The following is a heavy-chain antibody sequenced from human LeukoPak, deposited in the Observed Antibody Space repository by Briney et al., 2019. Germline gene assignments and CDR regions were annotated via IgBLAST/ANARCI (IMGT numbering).Heavy chain of an antibody. CDR1: GGSISSYY. V-gene: IGHV4-59*12. D-gene: IGHD6-13*01. CDR3: ARTGYSSSYQKNWFDP. Sequence: SETLSLTCTVSGGSISSYYWSWIRQPPGKGLEWIGYIYYSGSTNYNPSLKSRVTISVDTSKNQFSLKLSSVTAADAAVYYCARTGYSSSYQKNWFDPWGQGTLVTVSS. J-gene: IGHJ5*02. CDR2: IYYSGST.